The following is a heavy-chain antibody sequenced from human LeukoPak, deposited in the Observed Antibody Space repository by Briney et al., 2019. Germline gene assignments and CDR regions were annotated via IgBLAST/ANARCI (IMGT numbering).Heavy chain of an antibody. CDR1: GFTFTSYT. J-gene: IGHJ4*02. D-gene: IGHD5-12*01. Sequence: GGSLRLTCAASGFTFTSYTMSWVRQAPGKGLEWVSTISADGGKSDYADSVKGRFTISRDNSKNTVYVQMNSLRAEDTAVYYCEEGSGYSGPPDWGQGTLVTVSA. CDR3: EEGSGYSGPPD. V-gene: IGHV3-23*01. CDR2: ISADGGKS.